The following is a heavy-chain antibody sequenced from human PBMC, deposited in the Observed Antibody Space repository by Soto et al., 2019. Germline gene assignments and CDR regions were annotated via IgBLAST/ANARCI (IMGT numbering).Heavy chain of an antibody. CDR1: GFSLSNARMG. D-gene: IGHD2-15*01. Sequence: QVTLKESGPVLVNPTETLTLTCTVSGFSLSNARMGVSWIRQPPGKALEWLAHIFSNDEKSYTTSLKSRLTISKDLSKRLVVLTMTKMDPVDTATYYCARIPPKVPRRIRVAFDLWGQGTMVTVSS. J-gene: IGHJ3*01. CDR2: IFSNDEK. CDR3: ARIPPKVPRRIRVAFDL. V-gene: IGHV2-26*01.